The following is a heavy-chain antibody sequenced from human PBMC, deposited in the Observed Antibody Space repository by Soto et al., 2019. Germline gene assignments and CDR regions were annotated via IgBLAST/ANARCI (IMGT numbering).Heavy chain of an antibody. Sequence: ASVKVSCKASGYTFTGYYMHWVRQAPGQGLEWMGWINPNSGGTNYAQKFQGRVTMTRDTSISTAYMELSRLRSDDTAVYYCASMGSSSGWYGVVDSYYYYGMDVWGQGTTVTVSS. V-gene: IGHV1-2*02. CDR1: GYTFTGYY. D-gene: IGHD6-19*01. CDR3: ASMGSSSGWYGVVDSYYYYGMDV. CDR2: INPNSGGT. J-gene: IGHJ6*02.